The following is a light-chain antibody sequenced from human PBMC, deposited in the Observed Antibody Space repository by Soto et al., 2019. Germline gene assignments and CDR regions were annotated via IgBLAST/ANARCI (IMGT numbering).Light chain of an antibody. CDR3: QQADTFPIT. J-gene: IGKJ5*01. Sequence: IQMTQSPSSLSASVGDRVTITCRASQSISSYLNWYQQKPGKAPKLLIYAASSLQSGVPSRFSGSGYGTDVTLTISSLQPEDCATDYGQQADTFPITFGQGTRLEIK. CDR2: AAS. V-gene: IGKV1-39*01. CDR1: QSISSY.